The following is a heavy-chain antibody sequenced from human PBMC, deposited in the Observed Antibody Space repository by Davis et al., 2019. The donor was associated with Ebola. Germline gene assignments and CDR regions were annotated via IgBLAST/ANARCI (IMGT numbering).Heavy chain of an antibody. Sequence: ASVKVSCKASGYTFTSYDINWVRQATGQGLEWMGWMNPNSGNTGYSQKFQGRVTMTRNTSTSTAYMELRSLRSDDTAVYFCARTSIVGTTTTASDIWGQGTKVTVSS. J-gene: IGHJ3*02. D-gene: IGHD1-26*01. CDR3: ARTSIVGTTTTASDI. CDR2: MNPNSGNT. CDR1: GYTFTSYD. V-gene: IGHV1-8*01.